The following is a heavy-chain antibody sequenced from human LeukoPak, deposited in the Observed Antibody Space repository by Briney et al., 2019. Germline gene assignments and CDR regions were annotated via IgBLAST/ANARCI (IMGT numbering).Heavy chain of an antibody. CDR2: INAGDGNT. J-gene: IGHJ4*02. Sequence: ASVKVSCKASGYTFTSYTMHWVRQAPGQRLEWMGWINAGDGNTKYSQKFQGRVTITRDTSASTAYMELSSLRSEDTAVYYCARDDREVTDYFDYWGQGTLVTVSS. V-gene: IGHV1-3*01. CDR3: ARDDREVTDYFDY. D-gene: IGHD5-18*01. CDR1: GYTFTSYT.